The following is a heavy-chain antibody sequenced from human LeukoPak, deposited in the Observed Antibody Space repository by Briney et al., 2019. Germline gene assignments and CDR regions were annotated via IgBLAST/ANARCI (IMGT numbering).Heavy chain of an antibody. J-gene: IGHJ6*03. V-gene: IGHV1-2*02. CDR1: GYTFTGYY. CDR2: INPNSGGT. Sequence: ASVKVSCKASGYTFTGYYMHWVRQAPGQGLEWMGWINPNSGGTNYAQKFQGRVTMTRDTSISTAYMELSRLRSDDTAVYYCARDPSGSTFRVYYYYMDVWGKGTTVTVSS. CDR3: ARDPSGSTFRVYYYYMDV. D-gene: IGHD6-13*01.